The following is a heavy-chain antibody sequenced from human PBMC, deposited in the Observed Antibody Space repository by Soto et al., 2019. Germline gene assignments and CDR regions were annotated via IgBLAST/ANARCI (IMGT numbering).Heavy chain of an antibody. V-gene: IGHV3-33*01. CDR3: ARDVRWSASANWFDP. Sequence: QVQLVESGGGVVQPGRSLRLSCAASGFTFSSYGMHWVRQAPGKGLEWVAVIWYDGSNKYYADSVKGRFTISRDNSKKTLYLQMNSLRAEDTAVYYCARDVRWSASANWFDPWGQGTLVTVSS. D-gene: IGHD2-15*01. J-gene: IGHJ5*02. CDR2: IWYDGSNK. CDR1: GFTFSSYG.